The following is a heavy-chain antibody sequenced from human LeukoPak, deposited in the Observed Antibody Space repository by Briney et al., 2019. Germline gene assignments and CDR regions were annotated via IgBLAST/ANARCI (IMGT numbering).Heavy chain of an antibody. CDR1: GGSISSSSYY. CDR3: APQVRYCSAGSCCHFDY. CDR2: IYYSGST. D-gene: IGHD2-15*01. J-gene: IGHJ4*02. V-gene: IGHV4-39*01. Sequence: PSETLSLTCTVSGGSISSSSYYWGWIRQPPGKGLEWIGSIYYSGSTYYNPSLKSRVTISVDTSKNQFSLKLSSVTAADTAVYYCAPQVRYCSAGSCCHFDYWGQGTLVTVSS.